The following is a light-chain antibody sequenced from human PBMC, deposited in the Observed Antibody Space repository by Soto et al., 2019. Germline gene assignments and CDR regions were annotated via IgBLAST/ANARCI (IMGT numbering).Light chain of an antibody. V-gene: IGKV3-20*01. CDR1: QSVSSSY. CDR2: GAS. J-gene: IGKJ1*01. CDR3: QQYGSSPRT. Sequence: EIVLTQSPGTLSLSPGERATLSCRASQSVSSSYLAGYQQKPGQAPRLLIYGASSRATGIPDRFSGSGSGTDSTLTISRLEPEDFAVYYCQQYGSSPRTFGQGTQVEIK.